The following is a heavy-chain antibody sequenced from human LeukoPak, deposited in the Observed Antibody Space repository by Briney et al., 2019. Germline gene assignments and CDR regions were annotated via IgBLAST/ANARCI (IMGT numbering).Heavy chain of an antibody. CDR1: GFTFSSYW. V-gene: IGHV3-7*01. Sequence: PGGSLRLSCAASGFTFSSYWMSWVRQAPGKGLEWVANIKQDGSEKYYVDSVKGRFTISRDNAKNSLYPQMNSLRAEDTAVYYCARDRGYDYVWGSYRYTGAFDIWGQGTMVTVSS. CDR3: ARDRGYDYVWGSYRYTGAFDI. D-gene: IGHD3-16*02. CDR2: IKQDGSEK. J-gene: IGHJ3*02.